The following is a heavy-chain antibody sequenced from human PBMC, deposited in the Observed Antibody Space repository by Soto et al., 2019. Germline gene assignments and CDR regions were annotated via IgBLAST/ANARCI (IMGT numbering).Heavy chain of an antibody. D-gene: IGHD1-1*01. CDR3: ARRAETNGWNGFGADKYYFDF. J-gene: IGHJ4*02. CDR1: GYTFTSYD. V-gene: IGHV1-8*01. CDR2: FNPNTGNS. Sequence: QVQLVQSGAEVRKPGASVKVSCEASGYTFTSYDIYWGRQPIEQGLQRRGGFNPNTGNSAYAQKFQGRVTMTSDTSISTANMELSSLRYEDTAVYYCARRAETNGWNGFGADKYYFDFWGQGTLVTVSS.